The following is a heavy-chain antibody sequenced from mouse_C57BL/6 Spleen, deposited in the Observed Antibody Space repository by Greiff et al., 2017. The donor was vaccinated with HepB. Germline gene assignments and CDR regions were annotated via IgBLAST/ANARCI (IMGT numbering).Heavy chain of an antibody. CDR3: ARWGNWGYFDY. CDR2: IDPSDSET. J-gene: IGHJ2*01. V-gene: IGHV1-52*01. Sequence: QVQLQQPGAELVRPGSSVKLSCKASGYTFTSYWMHWVKQRPIQGLEWIGNIDPSDSETHYNQKFKDKATLTVDKSSSTAYMQLSSLTSEDSAVYYCARWGNWGYFDYWGQGTTLTVSS. D-gene: IGHD4-1*01. CDR1: GYTFTSYW.